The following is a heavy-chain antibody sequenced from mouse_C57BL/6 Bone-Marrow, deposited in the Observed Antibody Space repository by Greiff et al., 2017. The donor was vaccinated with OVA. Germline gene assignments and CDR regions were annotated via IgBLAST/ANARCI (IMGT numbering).Heavy chain of an antibody. V-gene: IGHV5-12*01. CDR1: GFTFSDYY. CDR3: ARQWALYYAMDY. CDR2: ISNGGGST. Sequence: DVHLVESGGGLVQPGGSLKLSCAASGFTFSDYYMYWVRQTPEKRLEWVAYISNGGGSTYYPDTVKGRFTISIDNAKNTLYLQRSRLKSEDTAMYYCARQWALYYAMDYWGQGTSVTVSS. J-gene: IGHJ4*01.